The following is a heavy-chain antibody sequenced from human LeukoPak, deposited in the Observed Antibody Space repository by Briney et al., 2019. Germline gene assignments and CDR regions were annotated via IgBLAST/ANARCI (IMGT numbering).Heavy chain of an antibody. J-gene: IGHJ4*02. Sequence: GGSLRLSCAASGFTFRHYAVHWVRQAPGRGLEWVAVLSFDGAHKYYAESVKGRFTISKDNSNNTLLLQMDSLRLEDTALYYCVRARAGGLDYWGQGTLVTVSS. V-gene: IGHV3-30*04. CDR1: GFTFRHYA. D-gene: IGHD3-16*01. CDR2: LSFDGAHK. CDR3: VRARAGGLDY.